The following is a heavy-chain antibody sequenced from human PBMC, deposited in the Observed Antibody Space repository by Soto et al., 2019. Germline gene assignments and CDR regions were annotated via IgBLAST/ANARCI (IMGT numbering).Heavy chain of an antibody. CDR3: ARALDIVAIGHSWFDP. Sequence: GGSLRLSCAASGFTFSSYAMHWVRQAPGKGLEWVAVISYDGSNKYYADSVKGRFTISRDNSKNTLYLQMNSLRAEDTAVYYCARALDIVAIGHSWFDPWGQGTLVTVSS. V-gene: IGHV3-30-3*01. D-gene: IGHD5-12*01. J-gene: IGHJ5*02. CDR1: GFTFSSYA. CDR2: ISYDGSNK.